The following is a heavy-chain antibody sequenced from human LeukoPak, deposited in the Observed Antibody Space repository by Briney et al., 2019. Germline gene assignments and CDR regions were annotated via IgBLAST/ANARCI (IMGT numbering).Heavy chain of an antibody. Sequence: PGGSLRLSCAASGFTVSSNYMSWVRQAPGKGLEWVSAISGSGGSTYYADSVKGRFTISRDNSKNTLYLQMNSLRAEDMAVYYCANEGVTWSGYYLDYWGQGTLVTVSS. D-gene: IGHD3-3*01. V-gene: IGHV3-23*01. CDR3: ANEGVTWSGYYLDY. J-gene: IGHJ4*02. CDR2: ISGSGGST. CDR1: GFTVSSNY.